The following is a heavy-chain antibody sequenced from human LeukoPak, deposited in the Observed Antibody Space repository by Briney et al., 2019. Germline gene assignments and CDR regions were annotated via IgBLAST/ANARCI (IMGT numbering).Heavy chain of an antibody. J-gene: IGHJ4*02. Sequence: PGGSLRLSCAASGFIFRTYAMSWVRQAPGKGLEWVSALSGSGDKTFYADSVKGRFTISRDNSKNTLYLQMNSLRAEHTAVYYCAKDLNYGFDYWGQGTLVTVSS. CDR3: AKDLNYGFDY. V-gene: IGHV3-23*01. CDR2: LSGSGDKT. D-gene: IGHD4-11*01. CDR1: GFIFRTYA.